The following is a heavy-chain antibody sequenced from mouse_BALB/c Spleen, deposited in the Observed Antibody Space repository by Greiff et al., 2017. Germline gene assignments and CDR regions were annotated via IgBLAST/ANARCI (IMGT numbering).Heavy chain of an antibody. CDR1: GFNIKDTY. J-gene: IGHJ2*01. Sequence: VQLQQSGAELVKPGASVKLSCTASGFNIKDTYMHWVKQRPEQGLEWIGRIDPANGNTKYDPKFQGKATITADTSSNTAYLQLSSLTSEDTAVYYCARIRPTVYYFDDWGQGTTLTVSS. V-gene: IGHV14-3*02. CDR2: IDPANGNT. CDR3: ARIRPTVYYFDD. D-gene: IGHD1-1*01.